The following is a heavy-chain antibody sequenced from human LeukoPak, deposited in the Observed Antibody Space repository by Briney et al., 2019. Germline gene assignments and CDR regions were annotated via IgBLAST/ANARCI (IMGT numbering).Heavy chain of an antibody. CDR1: GFTFSSYW. J-gene: IGHJ4*02. V-gene: IGHV3-74*01. CDR2: INSDGSST. Sequence: PGGSLRLSCAAPGFTFSSYWMHWVRQARGTGLVWVSRINSDGSSTSYADSVKGRFTISRDNAKNTLYLQMNSLRVEDTAVYYCAGAYYFDYWGQGTLVTVSS. CDR3: AGAYYFDY.